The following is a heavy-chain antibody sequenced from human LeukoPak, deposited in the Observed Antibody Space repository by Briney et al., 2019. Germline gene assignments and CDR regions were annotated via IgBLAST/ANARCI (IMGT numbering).Heavy chain of an antibody. Sequence: SETLSLTCSVSGRSISGSHYYWGWVRQPPGKGLEWIGSINYSGSTYYNPSLKSRVTISVDTSKNQFSLNLNSVTAAGTAVYYCTRLSDYGGEGTQVTVSS. J-gene: IGHJ4*02. V-gene: IGHV4-39*01. CDR3: TRLSDY. CDR2: INYSGST. CDR1: GRSISGSHYY.